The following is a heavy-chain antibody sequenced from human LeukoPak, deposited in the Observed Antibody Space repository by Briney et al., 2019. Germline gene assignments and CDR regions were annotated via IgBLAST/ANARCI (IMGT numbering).Heavy chain of an antibody. CDR1: GYTLTELS. Sequence: ASVKVSCKVSGYTLTELSMHWVRQAPGKGLEWTGGFDPEDGEIIYAQKFQGRVTMTEDTSTDTAYMELSSLRSEDTAVYYCATDLWYNWNYVYDYWGQGTLVTVSS. CDR2: FDPEDGEI. V-gene: IGHV1-24*01. J-gene: IGHJ4*02. CDR3: ATDLWYNWNYVYDY. D-gene: IGHD1-7*01.